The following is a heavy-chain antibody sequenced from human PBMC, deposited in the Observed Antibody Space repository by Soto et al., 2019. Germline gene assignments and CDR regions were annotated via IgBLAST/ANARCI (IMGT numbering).Heavy chain of an antibody. V-gene: IGHV3-15*01. Sequence: EVQLVESGGGLVKPGGSLRLSCAASGFTFSNAWMSWVRQAPGKGLEWVGRIKSKTDGGTTDYAAPVKGRFTISRDDSKNTLYLQMTSLKTEDTAVYYCTTRMATLPTVTSPGGQGNLGTGSS. CDR3: TTRMATLPTVTSP. J-gene: IGHJ4*02. CDR1: GFTFSNAW. D-gene: IGHD5-12*01. CDR2: IKSKTDGGTT.